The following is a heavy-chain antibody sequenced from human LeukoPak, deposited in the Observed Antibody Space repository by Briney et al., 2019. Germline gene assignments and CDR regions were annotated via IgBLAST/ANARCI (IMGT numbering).Heavy chain of an antibody. D-gene: IGHD6-19*01. CDR2: MNPNSGNT. CDR1: GYTFTTYD. V-gene: IGHV1-8*01. Sequence: ASVKVSCKASGYTFTTYDINWVRQATGQGLEWMGWMNPNSGNTGYTQKFQGRVTMTRNTPIGTAYMELSSLRSEDTAVYYCARGRGSGHKENWFDPWGQGTLVTVSS. J-gene: IGHJ5*02. CDR3: ARGRGSGHKENWFDP.